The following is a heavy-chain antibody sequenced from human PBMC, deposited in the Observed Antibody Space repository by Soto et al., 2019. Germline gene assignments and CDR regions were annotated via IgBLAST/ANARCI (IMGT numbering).Heavy chain of an antibody. J-gene: IGHJ6*02. CDR2: IYHSGST. V-gene: IGHV4-30-2*01. CDR3: ARALRRPRGSGSFDYYYYGMDV. CDR1: GGSISSGGYS. D-gene: IGHD3-10*01. Sequence: SETLSLTCAVSGGSISSGGYSWSWIRQPPGKGLEWIGYIYHSGSTYYNPSLRSRVTISVDRSKNQFSLKLSSVTAADTAVYYCARALRRPRGSGSFDYYYYGMDVWGQGTTVTVSS.